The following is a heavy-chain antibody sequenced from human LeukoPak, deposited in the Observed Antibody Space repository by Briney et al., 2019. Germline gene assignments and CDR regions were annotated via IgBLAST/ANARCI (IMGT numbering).Heavy chain of an antibody. CDR2: INPNSGGT. V-gene: IGHV1-2*06. CDR3: ARAQGYCSSTSCYHYYYYMDV. D-gene: IGHD2-2*01. J-gene: IGHJ6*03. CDR1: GYTFTGYY. Sequence: ASVKVSCKASGYTFTGYYMHWVRQAPGQGLEWMGRINPNSGGTNYAQKFQGRVTMTRDTSNSTAYMELSRLRSDDTAVYYCARAQGYCSSTSCYHYYYYMDVWGKGTTLTVSS.